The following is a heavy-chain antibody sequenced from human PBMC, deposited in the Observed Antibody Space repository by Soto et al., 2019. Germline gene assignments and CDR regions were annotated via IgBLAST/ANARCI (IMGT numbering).Heavy chain of an antibody. J-gene: IGHJ3*02. CDR2: INPSGGST. CDR3: AQAAAGTIAFDI. CDR1: GYTFTKYY. Sequence: ALVKVSWKASGYTFTKYYMHWGRQAPGQGLEWLGIINPSGGSTSYAQKFQGRVTMTRDTSTSTVYMELSSLRSEDTAVYYCAQAAAGTIAFDIWGQGTMVTVSS. V-gene: IGHV1-46*03. D-gene: IGHD6-13*01.